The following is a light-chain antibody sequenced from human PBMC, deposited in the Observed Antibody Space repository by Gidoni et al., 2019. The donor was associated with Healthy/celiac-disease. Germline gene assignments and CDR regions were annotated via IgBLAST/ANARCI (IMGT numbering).Light chain of an antibody. V-gene: IGKV3-11*01. CDR3: QQRSNWPS. Sequence: EIVLTQSPATLSLSPGERATLSCRASQSVSSYLAWYQQKPGQAPRLLIYDASNRATGIPAKLSGSGYGTDFTLTISSLEPEDFAVYYCQQRSNWPSFGGGTKVEIK. CDR1: QSVSSY. CDR2: DAS. J-gene: IGKJ4*01.